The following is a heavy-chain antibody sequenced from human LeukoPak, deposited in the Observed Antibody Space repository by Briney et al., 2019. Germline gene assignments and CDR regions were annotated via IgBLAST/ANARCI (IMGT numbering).Heavy chain of an antibody. CDR2: IKQDGSEK. J-gene: IGHJ4*02. Sequence: GGSLRLSCAASGFTSSSYWMSWVRQAPGKGLEWVANIKQDGSEKYYVDSVKGRFTISRDNAKNSLYLQMNSLRAEDTAVYYCARHGSGRYQKDYWGQGTLVTVSS. D-gene: IGHD6-19*01. V-gene: IGHV3-7*01. CDR3: ARHGSGRYQKDY. CDR1: GFTSSSYW.